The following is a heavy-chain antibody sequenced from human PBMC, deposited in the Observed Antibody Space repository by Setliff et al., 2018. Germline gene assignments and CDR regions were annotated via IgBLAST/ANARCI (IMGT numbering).Heavy chain of an antibody. CDR2: ISGSGITI. V-gene: IGHV3-11*04. J-gene: IGHJ6*02. Sequence: GGSLRLSCAASGFSFSDYYMSRVRQAPGKGLEWLSKISGSGITIFYADSVRGRFTISRDNAKNSLYLQMNNLRAEDTALYSCARDGVSYAMDVWGHGTTVTVSS. CDR1: GFSFSDYY. CDR3: ARDGVSYAMDV.